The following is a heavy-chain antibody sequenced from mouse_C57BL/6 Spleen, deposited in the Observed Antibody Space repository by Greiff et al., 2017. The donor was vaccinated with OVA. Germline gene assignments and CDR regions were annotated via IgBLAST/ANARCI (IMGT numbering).Heavy chain of an antibody. CDR1: GFTFSSYA. J-gene: IGHJ3*01. D-gene: IGHD2-5*01. CDR2: ISDGGSYT. V-gene: IGHV5-4*01. Sequence: EVQVVESGGGLVKPGGSLKLSCAASGFTFSSYAMSWVRQTPEKRLEWVATISDGGSYTYYPDNVKGRFTISRDNAKNNLYLQMSHLKSEDTAMYYCARARAYYSNYDWFAYWGQGTLVTVSA. CDR3: ARARAYYSNYDWFAY.